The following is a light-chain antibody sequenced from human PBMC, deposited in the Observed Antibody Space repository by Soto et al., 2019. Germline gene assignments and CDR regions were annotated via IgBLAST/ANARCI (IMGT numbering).Light chain of an antibody. CDR1: QSVGSW. Sequence: DIQMTQSPSTLSASVGDRVTITCRASQSVGSWLAWYQQKPGKAPKLLIYKASSLESGVPPRFSGCGSGTEFSLTISSLQPDDFASYHCQQYGSSSPWTFGQGTKVEIK. V-gene: IGKV1-5*03. CDR2: KAS. J-gene: IGKJ1*01. CDR3: QQYGSSSPWT.